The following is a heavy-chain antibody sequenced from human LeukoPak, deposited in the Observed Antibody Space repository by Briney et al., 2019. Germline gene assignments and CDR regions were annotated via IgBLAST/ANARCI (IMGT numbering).Heavy chain of an antibody. V-gene: IGHV4-59*08. CDR3: ARRTYGSGSYSYYYYYMDV. CDR1: GGSISSYY. Sequence: PSETLSLTCTVSGGSISSYYWSWIRQPPGKGLEWIGYIYYSGSTNYNPSLKSRVTISVDTSKNQFSLKLSSVTAADTAVYYCARRTYGSGSYSYYYYYMDVWGKGTTVTISS. J-gene: IGHJ6*03. D-gene: IGHD3-10*01. CDR2: IYYSGST.